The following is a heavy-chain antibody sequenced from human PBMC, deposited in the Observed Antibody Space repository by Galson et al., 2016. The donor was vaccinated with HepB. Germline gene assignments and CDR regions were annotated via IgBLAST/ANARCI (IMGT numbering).Heavy chain of an antibody. V-gene: IGHV3-15*01. CDR2: IKSKSDGGTR. J-gene: IGHJ4*02. CDR1: GFTVSNAW. D-gene: IGHD2-15*01. Sequence: SLRLSCAVSGFTVSNAWMSWVRQAPGKGLEWIGRIKSKSDGGTRDYAAPVKGRFTISRDDSKNTLYLQMHSLKVEDTALYYCTTSCSGGRCYSGSVLWYWSPGTLVTVSS. CDR3: TTSCSGGRCYSGSVLWY.